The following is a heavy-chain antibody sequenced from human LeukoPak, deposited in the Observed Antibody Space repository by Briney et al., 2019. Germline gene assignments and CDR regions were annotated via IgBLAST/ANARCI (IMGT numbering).Heavy chain of an antibody. J-gene: IGHJ4*02. V-gene: IGHV1-8*03. Sequence: ASVKVSCKASGGTFSSYAISWVRQATGQGLEWMGWMNPNSGNTGYAQKFQGRVTITRNTSISTAYMELSSLRSEDTAVYYCARAAGHFDYWGQGTLVTVSS. D-gene: IGHD6-13*01. CDR2: MNPNSGNT. CDR3: ARAAGHFDY. CDR1: GGTFSSYA.